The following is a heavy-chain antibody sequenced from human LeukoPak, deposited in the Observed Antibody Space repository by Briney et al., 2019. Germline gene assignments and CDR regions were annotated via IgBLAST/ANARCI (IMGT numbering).Heavy chain of an antibody. V-gene: IGHV1-46*03. CDR3: TIAAAAFPLLDH. D-gene: IGHD6-25*01. CDR1: GYPFTTYY. J-gene: IGHJ4*02. CDR2: LNPSGGSS. Sequence: ASVKVSCKASGYPFTTYYIHWVRQAPSQGLEWMAILNPSGGSSTYAQKFQGRLTVTRDTSTSTVYMELSSLRSDDTAVYYCTIAAAAFPLLDHWGQGTLVTVSS.